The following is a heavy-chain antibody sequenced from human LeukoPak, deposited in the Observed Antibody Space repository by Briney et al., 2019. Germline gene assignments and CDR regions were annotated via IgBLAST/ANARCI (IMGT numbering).Heavy chain of an antibody. V-gene: IGHV4-34*01. Sequence: PSETLSLTCAVYGVSFSGYCWSWIRQPPGKGLEWIGEINHSGSTNYNPSLKSRVTISVDTSKNQFSLKLSCVTAADTAVYYCARGRGWLQLTYFDYWGQGTLVTVSS. CDR1: GVSFSGYC. J-gene: IGHJ4*02. CDR2: INHSGST. CDR3: ARGRGWLQLTYFDY. D-gene: IGHD5-24*01.